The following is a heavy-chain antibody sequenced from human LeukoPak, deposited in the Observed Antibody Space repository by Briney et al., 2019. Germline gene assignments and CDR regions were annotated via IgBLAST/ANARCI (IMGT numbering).Heavy chain of an antibody. CDR1: GYTFTGYY. Sequence: ASVKVSCTASGYTFTGYYMHWVRQAPGQGLEWMGRINPNSGGTNYAQKFQGRVTMTRDTSISTAYMELSRLRSDDTAVYYCARGERTGDRDRSAFDIWGQGTMVTVSS. CDR2: INPNSGGT. CDR3: ARGERTGDRDRSAFDI. D-gene: IGHD7-27*01. V-gene: IGHV1-2*06. J-gene: IGHJ3*02.